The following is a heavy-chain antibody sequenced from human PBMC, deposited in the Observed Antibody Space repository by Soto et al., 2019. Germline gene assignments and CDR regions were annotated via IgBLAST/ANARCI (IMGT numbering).Heavy chain of an antibody. Sequence: QVQLEQSGAEVKKPGASVKVSCQTSGYTFTSYTLHWVRQAPGQGLEWLGWINAGNGREKYSQRFQDRVSLSTDRSTTPAYMETRSLRSEDTAVYFCARGGGWVGEASFDTWGQGTLVIVSS. CDR2: INAGNGRE. J-gene: IGHJ4*02. CDR1: GYTFTSYT. V-gene: IGHV1-3*01. CDR3: ARGGGWVGEASFDT. D-gene: IGHD3-10*01.